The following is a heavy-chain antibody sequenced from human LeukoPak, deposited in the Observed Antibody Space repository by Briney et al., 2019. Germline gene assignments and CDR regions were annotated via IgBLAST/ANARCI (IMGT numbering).Heavy chain of an antibody. J-gene: IGHJ6*02. CDR1: GGSISSYY. CDR2: IYYSGST. Sequence: SETLSLTCTVSGGSISSYYWSWIRQTPGKGLEWIGYIYYSGSTNYNPSLKSRVTISVDTSKNQFSLKLSSVTAADTAVYYCARHRKGFWSGYYNYYYYYGMDVWGQGTTVTVSS. D-gene: IGHD3-3*01. CDR3: ARHRKGFWSGYYNYYYYYGMDV. V-gene: IGHV4-59*08.